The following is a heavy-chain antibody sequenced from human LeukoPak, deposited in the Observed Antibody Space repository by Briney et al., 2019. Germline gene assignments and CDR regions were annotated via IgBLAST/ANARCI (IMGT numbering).Heavy chain of an antibody. J-gene: IGHJ3*02. CDR1: GGSISSSSYY. V-gene: IGHV4-39*07. D-gene: IGHD2-2*01. CDR2: IYSSGST. Sequence: SETLSLTCTVSGGSISSSSYYWGWIRQPPGKTLEWIGSIYSSGSTYYNSSLQSRVIIIIDTPKNNFSLTLGSVTAADTAVYYCARSGLVDIWGQGTMVTVSS. CDR3: ARSGLVDI.